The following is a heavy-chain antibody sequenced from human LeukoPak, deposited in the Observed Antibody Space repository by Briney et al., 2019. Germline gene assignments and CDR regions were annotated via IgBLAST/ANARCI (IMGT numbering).Heavy chain of an antibody. D-gene: IGHD3-22*01. CDR1: GFTFSSYD. Sequence: PGGSLRLSCAASGFTFSSYDMSWVRQAPGKGLEWVSGIRGSGDSTTYADSVKGRFTVSRDNSKNTLYLQMSSLRAEDTAVYYCAKGHYDGGPYYYFDYWGQGTLVTVSS. CDR3: AKGHYDGGPYYYFDY. CDR2: IRGSGDST. J-gene: IGHJ4*02. V-gene: IGHV3-23*01.